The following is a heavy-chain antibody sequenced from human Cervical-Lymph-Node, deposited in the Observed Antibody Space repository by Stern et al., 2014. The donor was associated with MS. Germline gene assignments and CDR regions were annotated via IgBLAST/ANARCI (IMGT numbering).Heavy chain of an antibody. J-gene: IGHJ4*02. CDR1: GFTFSSYS. Sequence: EVQLVESGGGLVKPGGSLRLSCGASGFTFSSYSMNWVRQAPGKGLEWGSFISSSSRYIYYADSVKGRFTISRDNTKNSLYLQMNSLRAEDTAVYYCARGFFSYGYDFDYWGQGTLVTVSS. D-gene: IGHD5-18*01. V-gene: IGHV3-21*02. CDR3: ARGFFSYGYDFDY. CDR2: ISSSSRYI.